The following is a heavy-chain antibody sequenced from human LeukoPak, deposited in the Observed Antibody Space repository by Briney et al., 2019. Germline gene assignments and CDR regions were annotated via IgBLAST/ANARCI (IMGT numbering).Heavy chain of an antibody. D-gene: IGHD6-13*01. CDR1: GFSFNNAW. CDR2: IKRKIDGETT. CDR3: AREHSSSWAFDY. J-gene: IGHJ4*02. Sequence: PGGSLRLSCAVSGFSFNNAWMNWVRQAPGKGLEWVGRIKRKIDGETTDYAAPVKGRFTISRDDSKSTLYLQMNSLKSEDTAVYYCAREHSSSWAFDYWGQGTLVTVSS. V-gene: IGHV3-15*01.